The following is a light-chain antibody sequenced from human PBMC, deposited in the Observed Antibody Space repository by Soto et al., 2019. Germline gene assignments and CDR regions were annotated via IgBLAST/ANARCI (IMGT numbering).Light chain of an antibody. Sequence: QSALTQPPSAPGSPGQSVTLSCTGTSSDVGGYNYVSWYQQHPGKAPKLMIYEVSKRPSGVPDRFSGSKSGNTASLTVSGLQAEDEAEYYCSSYAGSNNLVFGGGTKLTVL. J-gene: IGLJ2*01. CDR3: SSYAGSNNLV. V-gene: IGLV2-8*01. CDR2: EVS. CDR1: SSDVGGYNY.